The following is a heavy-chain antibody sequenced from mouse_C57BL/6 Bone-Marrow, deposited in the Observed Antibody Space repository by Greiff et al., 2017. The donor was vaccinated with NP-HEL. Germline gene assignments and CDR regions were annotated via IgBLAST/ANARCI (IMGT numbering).Heavy chain of an antibody. V-gene: IGHV1-55*01. J-gene: IGHJ2*01. CDR2: IYPGSGST. CDR1: GYTFTSYW. D-gene: IGHD1-1*01. Sequence: QVQLQQPGAELVKPGASVKMSCKASGYTFTSYWITWVKQRPGQGLEWIGDIYPGSGSTNYNEKFKSKATLTVDTASSTAYMQLSSLTSEDSAVYYCARDYYGSSYYFDYWGQGTTLTVSS. CDR3: ARDYYGSSYYFDY.